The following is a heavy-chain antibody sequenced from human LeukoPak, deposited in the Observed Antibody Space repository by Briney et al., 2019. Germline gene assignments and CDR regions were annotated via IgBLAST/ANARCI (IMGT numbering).Heavy chain of an antibody. V-gene: IGHV1-18*01. Sequence: ASVKVSCKASGYTFTSYGISWVRQAPGQGLEWMGWISAYNGNTNYAQKLQGRVTMTTDTSTSTAYMELRSLRSEDTAVYYCARELLSSSWCYFDYWGQGTLVTVSS. CDR3: ARELLSSSWCYFDY. D-gene: IGHD6-13*01. CDR1: GYTFTSYG. CDR2: ISAYNGNT. J-gene: IGHJ4*02.